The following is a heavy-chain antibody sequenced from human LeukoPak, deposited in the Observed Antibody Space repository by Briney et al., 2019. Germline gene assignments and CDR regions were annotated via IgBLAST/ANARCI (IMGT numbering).Heavy chain of an antibody. CDR1: GGSISTNDYS. CDR2: IYYSEST. CDR3: ARDRRYYDISGSRSDAFDI. V-gene: IGHV4-39*07. D-gene: IGHD3-22*01. Sequence: PSETLSLTCTVSGGSISTNDYSWGWIRQPPGKGLEWIGTIYYSESTHYNPSLESRVTISVDTSMTQFSLKLNSVTAADTAVYYCARDRRYYDISGSRSDAFDIWGQGTMVTVSS. J-gene: IGHJ3*02.